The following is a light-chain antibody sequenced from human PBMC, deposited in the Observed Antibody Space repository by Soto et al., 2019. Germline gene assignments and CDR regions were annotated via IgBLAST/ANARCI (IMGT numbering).Light chain of an antibody. V-gene: IGKV1-9*01. CDR3: RLLNNYLV. CDR1: QGVSAK. CDR2: AAS. J-gene: IGKJ3*01. Sequence: DIQLIQSASFLSAPVEHIDTIACRASQGVSAKLEWYQQKPGKAPMLLIYAASILQRGVRERLSGSGSGTEFTLSISSLLPEDFATQYRRLLNNYLVFGRGTKVDI.